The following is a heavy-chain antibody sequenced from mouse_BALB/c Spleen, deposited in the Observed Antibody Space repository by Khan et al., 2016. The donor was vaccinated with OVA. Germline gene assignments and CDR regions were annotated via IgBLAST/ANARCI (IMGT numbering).Heavy chain of an antibody. D-gene: IGHD2-2*01. V-gene: IGHV3-6*02. CDR3: APYGYDGSWLAY. J-gene: IGHJ3*01. CDR1: GYSITSGYY. CDR2: ISYDGSN. Sequence: EVQLQESGPGLVKPSQSLSLTCSVTGYSITSGYYWNWIRQFPGNKLEWMGYISYDGSNNYNPSLKNRISITRDTSKNQFFLKLNSVTTEDTATYYCAPYGYDGSWLAYWGQGTLVTVSA.